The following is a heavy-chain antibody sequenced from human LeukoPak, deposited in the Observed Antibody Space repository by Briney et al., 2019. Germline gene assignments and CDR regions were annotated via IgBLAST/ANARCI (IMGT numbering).Heavy chain of an antibody. Sequence: GGSLRLSCAASGFTFSSYSMNWVRQAPGKGLEWVSSISSNSRYTYYADSVKGRFTISRDNAKSSLYLQMNSLRADDTAVYYCARVGASLPDAFDVWGQGTMVTVSS. CDR3: ARVGASLPDAFDV. V-gene: IGHV3-21*01. CDR2: ISSNSRYT. J-gene: IGHJ3*01. CDR1: GFTFSSYS. D-gene: IGHD4/OR15-4a*01.